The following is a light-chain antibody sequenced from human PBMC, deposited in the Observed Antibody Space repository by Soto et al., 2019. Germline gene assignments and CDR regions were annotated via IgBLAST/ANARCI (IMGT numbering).Light chain of an antibody. J-gene: IGLJ3*02. CDR2: GNS. CDR1: NSNIGAGYD. CDR3: QSYDSGQSGHVL. Sequence: QSVLTQSPSVSGAPGQRVTISCTGNNSNIGAGYDVLWYQQLPGTAPRLLIYGNSNRPSGVPDRFAGSKSGTSASVVITGLQADDEADYYCQSYDSGQSGHVLFGGGTKLTVL. V-gene: IGLV1-40*01.